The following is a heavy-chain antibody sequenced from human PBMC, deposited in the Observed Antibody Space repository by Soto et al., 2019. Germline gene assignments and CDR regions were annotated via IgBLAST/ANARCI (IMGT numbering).Heavy chain of an antibody. CDR3: ARGDKGGFDL. CDR2: IHSDGSST. J-gene: IGHJ3*01. Sequence: EVQLVESEGGLVQRGGSLRLSCAASGFTFNYYWMHWVRQAPGQGLVWVSHIHSDGSSTTYAGSVKGRFTISRDNAKTTLYRQMNSLRSEDTAVYYCARGDKGGFDLWGQGTTVTVSS. D-gene: IGHD2-21*02. V-gene: IGHV3-74*01. CDR1: GFTFNYYW.